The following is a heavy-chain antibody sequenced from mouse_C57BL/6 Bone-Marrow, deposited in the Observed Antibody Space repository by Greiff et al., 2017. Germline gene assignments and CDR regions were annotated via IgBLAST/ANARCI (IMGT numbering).Heavy chain of an antibody. CDR1: GYTFTGYW. CDR2: ILPGSGST. CDR3: ARGTDYDYYGSSYWYFDV. Sequence: QVQLQQSGAELMKPGASVKLSCKATGYTFTGYWIEWVKQRPGHGLEWIGEILPGSGSTNYNEKFKGKATFTADTSSTTAYMQLSSLTTEDSAIYYCARGTDYDYYGSSYWYFDVWGTGTTVTVSS. J-gene: IGHJ1*03. V-gene: IGHV1-9*01. D-gene: IGHD1-1*01.